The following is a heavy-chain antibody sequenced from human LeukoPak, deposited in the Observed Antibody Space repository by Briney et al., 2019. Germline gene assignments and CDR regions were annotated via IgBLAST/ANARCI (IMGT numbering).Heavy chain of an antibody. V-gene: IGHV3-33*03. CDR3: ASRAVAGTREQSYFHY. CDR2: IWSDETIK. J-gene: IGHJ4*02. CDR1: GFNFRTFG. Sequence: GGSLRLSCAASGFNFRTFGMHWVRQAPGKGLEWVAVIWSDETIKYYADSVKGRFTISRDNSKKTLYLQMDSLRAEDTAVYYCASRAVAGTREQSYFHYWGQGALLTVSS. D-gene: IGHD6-19*01.